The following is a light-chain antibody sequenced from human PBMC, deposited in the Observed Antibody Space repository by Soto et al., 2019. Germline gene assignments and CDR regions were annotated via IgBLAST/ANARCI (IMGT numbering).Light chain of an antibody. V-gene: IGLV2-14*03. Sequence: QSALTQTASVSGSPGQSITISCTGTSSDVGGYNFVSWYQPHPGKAPKLIIHEVTNRPSGVSGRFSGSKSGNTAFLTISGLQAEDEAVYYCCSHSSSITWMFGGGTKLTVL. J-gene: IGLJ3*02. CDR2: EVT. CDR3: CSHSSSITWM. CDR1: SSDVGGYNF.